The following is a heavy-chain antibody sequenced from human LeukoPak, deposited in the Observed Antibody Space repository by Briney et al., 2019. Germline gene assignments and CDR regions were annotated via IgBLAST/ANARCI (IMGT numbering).Heavy chain of an antibody. Sequence: PSETLSLTCTVSGGSVSSGSYYWRWIRQPPGKGLEWIGYIYYSGSTNYNPSLKSRVTISVDTPKNQFSLKLSSVTAADTAVYYCAREIRSRGTGWFDPWGQGTLVTVSS. V-gene: IGHV4-61*01. CDR2: IYYSGST. CDR3: AREIRSRGTGWFDP. J-gene: IGHJ5*02. D-gene: IGHD1-1*01. CDR1: GGSVSSGSYY.